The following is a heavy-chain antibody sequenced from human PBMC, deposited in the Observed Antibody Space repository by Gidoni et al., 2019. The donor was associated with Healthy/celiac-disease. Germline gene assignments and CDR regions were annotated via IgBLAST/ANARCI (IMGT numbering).Heavy chain of an antibody. V-gene: IGHV3-30*18. CDR3: AKDLPYTRGYFDY. CDR1: GFTVSSYG. Sequence: QVQLVESGGGVVQPGRSLRLSCAASGFTVSSYGMHWVRQAPGKGLEWVAVISYDGSNKYYADSVKGRFTISRDNSKNTLYLQMNSLRAEDTAVYYCAKDLPYTRGYFDYWGQGTLVTVSS. CDR2: ISYDGSNK. D-gene: IGHD3-10*01. J-gene: IGHJ4*02.